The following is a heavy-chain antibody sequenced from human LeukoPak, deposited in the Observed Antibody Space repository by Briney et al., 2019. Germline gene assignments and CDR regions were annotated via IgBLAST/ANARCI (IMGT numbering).Heavy chain of an antibody. CDR2: IRYDGSNK. CDR1: GFTFSSYG. Sequence: GGSLRLSCAASGFTFSSYGMHWVRQAPGKGLEWVAFIRYDGSNKYYADSVKGRFTISRDNSKNTLYLQMNSLRAEDTAVYYCAKMSSWYSDYWGQGTLVTVSS. J-gene: IGHJ4*02. V-gene: IGHV3-30*02. D-gene: IGHD6-13*01. CDR3: AKMSSWYSDY.